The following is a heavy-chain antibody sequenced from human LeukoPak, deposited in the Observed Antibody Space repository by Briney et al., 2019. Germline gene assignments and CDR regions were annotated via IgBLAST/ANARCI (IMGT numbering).Heavy chain of an antibody. CDR1: GYTFIGYY. V-gene: IGHV1-2*06. CDR3: ARADCSSTSCLNAFDI. J-gene: IGHJ3*02. D-gene: IGHD2-2*01. Sequence: GASVKVSCKASGYTFIGYYMHWVRQAPGQGLEWVGRINPNGGGTNYAQKFQGRVTMTRDTSISTAYMELSRLRSDDTAVYYCARADCSSTSCLNAFDIWGQGTMVTVSS. CDR2: INPNGGGT.